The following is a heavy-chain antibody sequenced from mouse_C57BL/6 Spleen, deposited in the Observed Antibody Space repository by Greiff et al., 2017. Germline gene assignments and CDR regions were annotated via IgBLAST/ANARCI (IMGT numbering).Heavy chain of an antibody. J-gene: IGHJ4*01. CDR2: INPYNGDT. V-gene: IGHV1-20*01. D-gene: IGHD1-1*01. Sequence: EVQLHQSGPELVKPGDSVKISCKASGYSFTGYFMNWVMQSHGKSLEWIGRINPYNGDTFYNQKFKGKATLTVDKSSSTAHMELRSLTSEDSAVYYCARIYYGSRSPYYAMDYWGQGTSVTVSS. CDR3: ARIYYGSRSPYYAMDY. CDR1: GYSFTGYF.